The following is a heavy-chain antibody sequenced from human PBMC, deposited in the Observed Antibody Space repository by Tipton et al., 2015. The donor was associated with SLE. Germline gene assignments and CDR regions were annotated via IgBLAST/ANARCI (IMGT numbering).Heavy chain of an antibody. CDR1: GYAFTNYG. V-gene: IGHV1-18*01. CDR2: ISGYNGKT. J-gene: IGHJ5*02. D-gene: IGHD2-8*01. CDR3: AKGVMGLNDL. Sequence: QSGAEVKKPGASVKVSCKASGYAFTNYGISWVRQAPGQGLEWMAWISGYNGKTNYGQKFQGRVIVTTDTSTNTAYMDLRSLISDDTAVYYCAKGVMGLNDLWGQGTLVTVSS.